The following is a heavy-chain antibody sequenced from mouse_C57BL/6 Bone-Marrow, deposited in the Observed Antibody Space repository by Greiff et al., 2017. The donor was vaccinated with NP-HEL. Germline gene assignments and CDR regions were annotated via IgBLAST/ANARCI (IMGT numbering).Heavy chain of an antibody. Sequence: QVQLKQSGAELARPGASVKLSCKASGYTFTSYGISWVKQRPGQGLEWIGNINPSNGGTNYNEKFKSKATLTVDKSSSTAYMQLSSLTSEDSAVYYCARYGSSYDYWGQGTTLTVSS. J-gene: IGHJ2*01. CDR1: GYTFTSYG. V-gene: IGHV1-53*01. D-gene: IGHD1-1*01. CDR2: INPSNGGT. CDR3: ARYGSSYDY.